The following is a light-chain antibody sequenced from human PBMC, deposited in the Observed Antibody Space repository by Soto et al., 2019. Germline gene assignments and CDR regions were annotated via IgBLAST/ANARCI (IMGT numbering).Light chain of an antibody. CDR2: EVS. V-gene: IGLV2-14*01. Sequence: QSVLTQPASVSGSPGQSITISCTGTSSDVGDYNYVSWYQQHPGKAPKLMIYEVSNRPSGVSNRFSGSKSGNTASLTISGLQDEDEADYYCSSYTSSSTPVVFGGGTKVTVL. J-gene: IGLJ2*01. CDR1: SSDVGDYNY. CDR3: SSYTSSSTPVV.